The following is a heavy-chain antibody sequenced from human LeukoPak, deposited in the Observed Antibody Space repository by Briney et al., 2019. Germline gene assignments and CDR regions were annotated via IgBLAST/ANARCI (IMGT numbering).Heavy chain of an antibody. CDR3: TRTTFGDNHFAI. D-gene: IGHD4-23*01. V-gene: IGHV4-59*01. Sequence: SETLSLTCTVSGGSISSYYWSWIRQPPGKGLEWIGYIYYRGNTNYNPSLKSRLTISVDMSKNQFFLNLSAVTAADTAVYYCTRTTFGDNHFAIWGQGTMVTVSS. J-gene: IGHJ3*02. CDR1: GGSISSYY. CDR2: IYYRGNT.